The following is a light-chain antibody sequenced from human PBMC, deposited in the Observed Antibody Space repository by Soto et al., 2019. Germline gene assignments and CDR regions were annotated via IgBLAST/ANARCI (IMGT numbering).Light chain of an antibody. CDR3: QQYNNWPFT. V-gene: IGKV3-15*01. CDR1: QNVNNN. CDR2: GAS. J-gene: IGKJ4*01. Sequence: EIAMTQSPATLSVSPGERATLSCRASQNVNNNLAWYQQKPGQAPRLLIYGASTRATGIPARFSGSGSGTEFTVTISSLQSEDFAVYYCQQYNNWPFTFGGGTKVEIQ.